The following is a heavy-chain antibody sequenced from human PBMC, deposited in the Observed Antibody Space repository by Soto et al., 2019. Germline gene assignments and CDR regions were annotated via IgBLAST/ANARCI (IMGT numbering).Heavy chain of an antibody. J-gene: IGHJ4*02. CDR3: ARVGLGYCSSTSCYPVFDY. CDR1: GGTFSSYA. D-gene: IGHD2-2*01. V-gene: IGHV1-69*13. Sequence: GASVKVSCKASGGTFSSYAISWVRQAPGQGLEWMGGIIPIFGTASYAQKFQGRVTITADESTSTAYMELSSLRSEDTAVYYCARVGLGYCSSTSCYPVFDYWGQGTLVTVS. CDR2: IIPIFGTA.